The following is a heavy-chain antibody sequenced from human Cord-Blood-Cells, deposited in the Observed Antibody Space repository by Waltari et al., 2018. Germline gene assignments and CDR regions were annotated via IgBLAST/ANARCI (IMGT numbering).Heavy chain of an antibody. V-gene: IGHV1-69*01. CDR3: ARGSDYYDSSGSYYFDY. J-gene: IGHJ4*02. Sequence: QVQLVQSGAEVKKPGSSVKVSCKASGGTFSSYAISWVRQAPGQGLEWMGGSIPIYGTANYAQKFQGRVTIAADESTSTDYMELSSLRSEDTAVYYCARGSDYYDSSGSYYFDYWGQGTLVTVSS. CDR2: SIPIYGTA. D-gene: IGHD3-22*01. CDR1: GGTFSSYA.